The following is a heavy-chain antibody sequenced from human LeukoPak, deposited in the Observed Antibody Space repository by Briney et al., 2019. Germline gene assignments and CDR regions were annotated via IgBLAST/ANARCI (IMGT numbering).Heavy chain of an antibody. CDR1: GFTFSSYA. J-gene: IGHJ6*03. V-gene: IGHV3-23*01. D-gene: IGHD3-3*01. Sequence: GGSLRLSCAASGFTFSSYAMSWVRQAPGKGLEWVSAISGSGGSTYYADSVKGRFTIPRDNSKNTLYLQMNSLRAEDTAVYYCAKDWYDFWSGYYPSHYYYYMDVWGKGTTVTVSS. CDR2: ISGSGGST. CDR3: AKDWYDFWSGYYPSHYYYYMDV.